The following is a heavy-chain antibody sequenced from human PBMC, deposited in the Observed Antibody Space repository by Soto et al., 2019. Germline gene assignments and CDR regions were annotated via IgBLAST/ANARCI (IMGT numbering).Heavy chain of an antibody. Sequence: PGGSPRLSCAAPGFTFGDKWTPWVRHAPGQGQIRIARSNREGSRTNYADSVKGRFTISRDNAENILYLQMHSLRVEDTAVYYCVSLYYDFWSCYLPYYNAMDVWGQGTTVTVS. D-gene: IGHD3-3*01. CDR1: GFTFGDKW. V-gene: IGHV3-74*01. CDR2: SNREGSRT. CDR3: VSLYYDFWSCYLPYYNAMDV. J-gene: IGHJ6*02.